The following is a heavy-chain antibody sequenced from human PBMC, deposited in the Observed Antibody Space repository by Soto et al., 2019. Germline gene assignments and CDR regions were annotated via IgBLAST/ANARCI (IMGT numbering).Heavy chain of an antibody. CDR2: ISSDGRST. V-gene: IGHV3-74*01. J-gene: IGHJ4*02. CDR1: GFTFTSDW. D-gene: IGHD1-26*01. Sequence: EVQLVESGGCLVQSGGSLRLSCAASGFTFTSDWMFWVRQAPGKGLVWVSRISSDGRSTTYADSVKGRVTISRDNAKNTLYLQMNSLRAEDTAVYYCARVSNWSGSYYVGDNWGQGTLVTVSS. CDR3: ARVSNWSGSYYVGDN.